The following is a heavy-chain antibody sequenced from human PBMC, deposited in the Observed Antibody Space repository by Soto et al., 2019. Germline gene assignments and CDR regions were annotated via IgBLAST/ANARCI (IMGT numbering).Heavy chain of an antibody. V-gene: IGHV1-18*01. Sequence: VKVSCKASGYTFTSYGISWVRQAPGQGLEWMGWISAYNGNTNYAQKLQGRVTMTTDTSTSTAYMELRSLRSDDTAVYYCARDWSYYSSPMPGYWGQGTLVTVSS. CDR2: ISAYNGNT. D-gene: IGHD6-13*01. CDR1: GYTFTSYG. J-gene: IGHJ4*02. CDR3: ARDWSYYSSPMPGY.